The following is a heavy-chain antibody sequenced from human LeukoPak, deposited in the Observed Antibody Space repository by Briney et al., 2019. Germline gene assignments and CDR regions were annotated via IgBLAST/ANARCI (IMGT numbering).Heavy chain of an antibody. CDR2: ISSSSSYI. J-gene: IGHJ5*01. CDR1: GFTFSSYS. Sequence: PGGSLRLSCAASGFTFSSYSMNWVRQAPGKGLEWVSSISSSSSYIYYADSVKGRFTISRDNAKNSLYLQMNSLRADDTAVYYCAAVYTSGWYPGWFDSWGQGTLVIVSS. CDR3: AAVYTSGWYPGWFDS. D-gene: IGHD6-19*01. V-gene: IGHV3-21*04.